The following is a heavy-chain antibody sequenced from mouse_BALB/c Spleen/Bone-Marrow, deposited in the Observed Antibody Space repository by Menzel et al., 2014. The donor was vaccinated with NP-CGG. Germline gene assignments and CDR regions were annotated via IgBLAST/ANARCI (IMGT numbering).Heavy chain of an antibody. V-gene: IGHV1-69*01. Sequence: VKLLESGAELVMPGASVKMSCKASGHTFTDYWMHWVKPRPGQGLEWIGAIDTSDSYTSYNQKFKGKATLTVDESSSTAYVQLSSLTSEDSAVYYCARSDYRFDPLPYWGQGTLVTVSA. CDR3: ARSDYRFDPLPY. CDR2: IDTSDSYT. CDR1: GHTFTDYW. J-gene: IGHJ3*01. D-gene: IGHD2-14*01.